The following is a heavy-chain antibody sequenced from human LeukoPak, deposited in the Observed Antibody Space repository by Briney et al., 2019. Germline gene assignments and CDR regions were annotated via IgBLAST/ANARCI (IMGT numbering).Heavy chain of an antibody. Sequence: PGGSLRLSCAASGFTFDDYGMSWVRQAPGKGLEWVSGINWNGGSTGYADSVKGRFTISRDNAKNSLYLQMNSLRAEDTALYYCARHSGYDATYYYYYMDVWGKGTTVAVSS. CDR3: ARHSGYDATYYYYYMDV. J-gene: IGHJ6*03. CDR2: INWNGGST. CDR1: GFTFDDYG. V-gene: IGHV3-20*04. D-gene: IGHD5-12*01.